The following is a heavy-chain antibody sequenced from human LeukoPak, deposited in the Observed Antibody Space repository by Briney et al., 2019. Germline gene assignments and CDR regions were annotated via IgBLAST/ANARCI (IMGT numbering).Heavy chain of an antibody. J-gene: IGHJ5*02. V-gene: IGHV1-69*05. CDR1: GGTFSSYA. CDR3: ARGGSGWYTYNWFDP. Sequence: SVKVSCKASGGTFSSYAISWVRQAPGQGLEWMGRIIPIFGTANYAQKFQGRVTITTDESTSTAYMELSSLGSEDTAVYYCARGGSGWYTYNWFDPWGQGTLVTVSS. CDR2: IIPIFGTA. D-gene: IGHD6-19*01.